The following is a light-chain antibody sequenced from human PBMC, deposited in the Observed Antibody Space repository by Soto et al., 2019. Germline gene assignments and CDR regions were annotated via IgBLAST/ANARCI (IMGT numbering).Light chain of an antibody. Sequence: QSVLTQPASVSGSPGQSITISCSGTSSEVGAYNYVSWYQQHPAKAPKLIVYDVSNRPSGVSNRFSGSKSGNTASLTISGLQAEDEADFYCYSYTSSTTYVFGTGTKHTVL. CDR1: SSEVGAYNY. CDR3: YSYTSSTTYV. J-gene: IGLJ1*01. CDR2: DVS. V-gene: IGLV2-14*01.